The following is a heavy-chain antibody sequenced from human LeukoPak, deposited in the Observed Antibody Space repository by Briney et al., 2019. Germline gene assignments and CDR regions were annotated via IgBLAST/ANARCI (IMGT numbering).Heavy chain of an antibody. D-gene: IGHD2-2*01. CDR2: IYYSGST. V-gene: IGHV4-59*01. CDR1: GGSISSYY. J-gene: IGHJ3*02. Sequence: SETLSLTCTVSGGSISSYYWSWIRQPPGKGLEWIGYIYYSGSTNYNPSLKSRDTISVDTSKNQFSLKLSSVTAADTAVYYCARDNDQEDAFDIWGQGTMVTVSS. CDR3: ARDNDQEDAFDI.